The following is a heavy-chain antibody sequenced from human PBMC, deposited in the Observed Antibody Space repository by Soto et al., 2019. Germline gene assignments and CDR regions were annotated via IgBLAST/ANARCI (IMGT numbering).Heavy chain of an antibody. Sequence: SQTLSLTCAISGDSVSTNSATWDWIRQSPSRRLEWLGRTYYRSKWYNDYAVSVKGRITINPDTSNNQLSLQLNSVTPDDTAVYFCARGCRTCPNPGFDSWVQGTLVTVSS. CDR2: TYYRSKWYN. V-gene: IGHV6-1*01. D-gene: IGHD7-27*01. J-gene: IGHJ4*02. CDR3: ARGCRTCPNPGFDS. CDR1: GDSVSTNSAT.